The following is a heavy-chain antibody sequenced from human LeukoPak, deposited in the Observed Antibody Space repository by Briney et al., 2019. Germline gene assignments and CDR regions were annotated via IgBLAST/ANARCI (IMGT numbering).Heavy chain of an antibody. D-gene: IGHD4/OR15-4a*01. Sequence: PSETLSLTCTVSGGSISSYYWSWIQQPPGKGLEWIGYIYYSGSTNYNPSIKSRVTISVDTSKNQFSLKLSSVTAADTAVYYCAGKKGTMVFFDYWGQGTLVTVPS. CDR3: AGKKGTMVFFDY. CDR1: GGSISSYY. V-gene: IGHV4-59*01. J-gene: IGHJ4*02. CDR2: IYYSGST.